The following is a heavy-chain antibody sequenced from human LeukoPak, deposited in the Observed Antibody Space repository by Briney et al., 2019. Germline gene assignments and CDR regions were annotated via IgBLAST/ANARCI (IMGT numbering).Heavy chain of an antibody. Sequence: GGSLRLSCAASGFTFSTYAVNWVRQAPGKGLEWVSAISGSGGSTYYADSVKGRFTISRDNSKNTLYLQMNSLRAEDTAVYYCAKSVEYYYGSGSYYPYFDYWGQGTLVTVSS. CDR2: ISGSGGST. CDR1: GFTFSTYA. V-gene: IGHV3-23*01. J-gene: IGHJ4*02. D-gene: IGHD3-10*01. CDR3: AKSVEYYYGSGSYYPYFDY.